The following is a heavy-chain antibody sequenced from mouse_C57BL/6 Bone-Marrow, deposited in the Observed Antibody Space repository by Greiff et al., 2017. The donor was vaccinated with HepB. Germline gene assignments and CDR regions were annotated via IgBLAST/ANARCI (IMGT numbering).Heavy chain of an antibody. CDR1: GFTFSDFY. Sequence: EVNVVESGGGLVQSGRSLRLSCATSGFTFSDFYMEWVRQAPGKGLEWIAASRNKANDYTTEYSASVKGRFIVSRDTSQSILYLQMNALRAEDTAIYYCARDAKGAFDYWGQGTTLTVSS. CDR3: ARDAKGAFDY. CDR2: SRNKANDYTT. V-gene: IGHV7-1*01. J-gene: IGHJ2*01.